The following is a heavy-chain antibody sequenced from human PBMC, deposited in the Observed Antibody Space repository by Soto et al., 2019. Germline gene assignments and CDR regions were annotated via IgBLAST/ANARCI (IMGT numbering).Heavy chain of an antibody. CDR1: GGSFSGYH. Sequence: PSETLPLTCAVYGGSFSGYHWTWIRQPPGRGLDWIGEITHRGSPNYNPSLKSRVTISVDTSKNQFYLNLRSVTAADTAVYYCARIPGSDYCDPHDYWGQGTLVTVSS. V-gene: IGHV4-34*01. D-gene: IGHD4-17*01. CDR3: ARIPGSDYCDPHDY. J-gene: IGHJ4*02. CDR2: ITHRGSP.